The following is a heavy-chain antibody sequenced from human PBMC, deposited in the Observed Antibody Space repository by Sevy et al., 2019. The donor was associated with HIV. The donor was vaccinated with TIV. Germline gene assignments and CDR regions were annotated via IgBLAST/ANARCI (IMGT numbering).Heavy chain of an antibody. CDR3: ANVVMPADIDPFYYYAYGMDV. CDR1: GFTFSNYA. J-gene: IGHJ6*02. D-gene: IGHD2-2*01. V-gene: IGHV3-23*01. CDR2: ISGSGDST. Sequence: GGSLRLSCAASGFTFSNYAINWVRQAPGKGLEWVSRISGSGDSTFYAYSVKGRFTISRDNSKNTVHLQMNSLRVEDTAVYYCANVVMPADIDPFYYYAYGMDVWGQGTTVTVSS.